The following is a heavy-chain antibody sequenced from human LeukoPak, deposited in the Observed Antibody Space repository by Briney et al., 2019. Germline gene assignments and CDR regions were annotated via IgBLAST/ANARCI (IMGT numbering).Heavy chain of an antibody. V-gene: IGHV3-30*09. CDR2: ISDEGSDK. J-gene: IGHJ3*01. D-gene: IGHD5-12*01. CDR1: GFSFRTYA. Sequence: PGGSLRLSCAASGFSFRTYAMHWVRQAPGKGLEWLAVISDEGSDKYYGASVKGRFAISRDNSRNTLYLHMSSLRPEDTAVYYCARDQGGSDSFDLWGQGTLVIVSS. CDR3: ARDQGGSDSFDL.